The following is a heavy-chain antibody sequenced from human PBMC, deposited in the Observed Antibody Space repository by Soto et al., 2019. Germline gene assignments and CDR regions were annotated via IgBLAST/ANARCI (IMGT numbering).Heavy chain of an antibody. J-gene: IGHJ5*02. D-gene: IGHD2-2*01. CDR3: ARAEGYCSSTSCYRNWFDP. CDR1: GGSFSGYY. CDR2: INHSGST. V-gene: IGHV4-34*01. Sequence: PSETLSLTCAVSGGSFSGYYWSWIRQPPGKGLEWIGEINHSGSTNYNPSLKSRVTISVDTSKNQFSLKLSSVTAADTAVYYCARAEGYCSSTSCYRNWFDPWGQGTLVTVSS.